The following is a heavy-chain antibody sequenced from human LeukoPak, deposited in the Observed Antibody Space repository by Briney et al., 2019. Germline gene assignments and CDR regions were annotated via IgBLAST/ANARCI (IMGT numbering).Heavy chain of an antibody. V-gene: IGHV4-39*07. Sequence: TSETLSLTCTVSGGSISSSSYYWGWIRQPPGKGLEWIGGIYYSGSTYYNPSLKSRVTISVDTSKNQFSLKLSSVTAADTAVYYCAREEAITMVRGVLLNWFDPWGQGTLVTVSS. J-gene: IGHJ5*02. CDR3: AREEAITMVRGVLLNWFDP. D-gene: IGHD3-10*01. CDR2: IYYSGST. CDR1: GGSISSSSYY.